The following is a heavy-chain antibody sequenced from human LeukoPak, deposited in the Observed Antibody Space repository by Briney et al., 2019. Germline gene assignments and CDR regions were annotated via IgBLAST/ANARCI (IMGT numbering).Heavy chain of an antibody. V-gene: IGHV3-9*01. CDR2: ISWNSGSI. CDR1: GFTFDDYA. Sequence: GGSLRLSCAASGFTFDDYAMHWVRQAPGKGLEWVSGISWNSGSIGYADSVKGRFTISRDNAKNSLYLQMNSLRAEDTALYYCAKVDGYSYGDYFDYWGQGTLVTVSS. D-gene: IGHD5-18*01. CDR3: AKVDGYSYGDYFDY. J-gene: IGHJ4*02.